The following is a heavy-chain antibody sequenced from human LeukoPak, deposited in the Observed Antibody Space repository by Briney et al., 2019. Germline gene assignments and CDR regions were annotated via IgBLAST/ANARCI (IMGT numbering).Heavy chain of an antibody. CDR3: ATSYSQVTTEAYYYMDV. CDR1: GYTFTGYY. Sequence: VASVTVSFKASGYTFTGYYVHWVRHAPGQGLEWMGWITPSNGGTNYAQGFQGRVTMTWDTSITTAYMELSGLTSDDTAVYFCATSYSQVTTEAYYYMDVWGKGSTVIVSS. CDR2: ITPSNGGT. V-gene: IGHV1-2*02. J-gene: IGHJ6*03. D-gene: IGHD1-1*01.